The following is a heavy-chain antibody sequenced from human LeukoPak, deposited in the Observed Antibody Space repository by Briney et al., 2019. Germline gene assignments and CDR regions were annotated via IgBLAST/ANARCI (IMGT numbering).Heavy chain of an antibody. CDR3: ARGGGDYKGSGDWFDP. V-gene: IGHV4-59*01. Sequence: PSETLSLTCTVSGDPINNYYWTWLRQPPGKELDWIGYIYYTGQTSYNQALESRVTISVDTSRGHYSLRLTAVTAADTAIYYCARGGGDYKGSGDWFDPWGQGTLVTVSS. D-gene: IGHD3-10*01. CDR2: IYYTGQT. CDR1: GDPINNYY. J-gene: IGHJ5*02.